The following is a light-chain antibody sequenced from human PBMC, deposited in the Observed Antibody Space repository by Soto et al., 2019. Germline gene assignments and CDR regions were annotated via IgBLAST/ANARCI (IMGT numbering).Light chain of an antibody. CDR2: GGS. CDR1: QSISIKY. CDR3: QGQQYCVSSTYT. J-gene: IGKJ2*01. Sequence: EIVLTQSPGTLTLSPGERATLSCRASQSISIKYIAWYQQKPGQAPRLLIYGGSNRASGIPDRFSGSGSGTDFTLTISRLEPEDIAVYYCQGQQYCVSSTYTFGQGTKLEIK. V-gene: IGKV3-20*01.